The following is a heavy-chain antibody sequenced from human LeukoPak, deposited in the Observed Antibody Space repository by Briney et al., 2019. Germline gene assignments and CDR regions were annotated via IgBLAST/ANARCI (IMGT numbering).Heavy chain of an antibody. CDR3: ARDRELRKIVATIRGRNWFDP. J-gene: IGHJ5*02. CDR2: IYYSGST. Sequence: SETLSLTCTVSGGSISSGGYYWSWIRQHPGKGLEWIGYIYYSGSTYYNPSLKSRVTISVDTSKNQFSLKLSSVTAADTAVYYCARDRELRKIVATIRGRNWFDPWGQGTLVTVSS. CDR1: GGSISSGGYY. V-gene: IGHV4-31*03. D-gene: IGHD5-12*01.